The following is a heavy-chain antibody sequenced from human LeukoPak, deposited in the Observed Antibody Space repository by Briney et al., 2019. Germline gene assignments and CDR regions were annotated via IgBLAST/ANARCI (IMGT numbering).Heavy chain of an antibody. V-gene: IGHV4-61*01. Sequence: PSETLSLTCTVSGGSVSSGSYYWSWLRQPPGKGLEWIGYIYYSGSTNYNPSLKSRVTISVDTSKNQFSLKLSSVTAADTAVYYCASSSSGSYQLHDYWGQGTLVTVSS. J-gene: IGHJ4*02. D-gene: IGHD1-26*01. CDR2: IYYSGST. CDR3: ASSSSGSYQLHDY. CDR1: GGSVSSGSYY.